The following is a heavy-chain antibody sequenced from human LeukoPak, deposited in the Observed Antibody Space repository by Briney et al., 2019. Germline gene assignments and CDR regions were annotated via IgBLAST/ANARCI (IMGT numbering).Heavy chain of an antibody. J-gene: IGHJ4*02. Sequence: GGSLRLSCAASGFTFSSYGMHWVRRAPGKGLEWVAFIRYDGSNKYYADSVKGRFTISRDNSKNTLYLQMNSLRAEDTAVYCCAKDPPITIFGVNYYFDYWGQGTLVTVSS. D-gene: IGHD3-3*01. CDR1: GFTFSSYG. CDR2: IRYDGSNK. V-gene: IGHV3-30*02. CDR3: AKDPPITIFGVNYYFDY.